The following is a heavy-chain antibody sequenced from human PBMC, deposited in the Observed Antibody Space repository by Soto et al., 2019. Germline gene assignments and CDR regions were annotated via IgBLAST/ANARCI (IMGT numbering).Heavy chain of an antibody. CDR2: IVVGSGNT. CDR3: AEGGARDAAFDI. Sequence: SVKVSCKASGFTFTSSAVQWVRQARGQRLEWIGWIVVGSGNTNYAQKFQERVTITRDMSTSTAYMELSSLRSEDTAVYYCAEGGARDAAFDIWGQGTMVTVSS. CDR1: GFTFTSSA. V-gene: IGHV1-58*01. J-gene: IGHJ3*02.